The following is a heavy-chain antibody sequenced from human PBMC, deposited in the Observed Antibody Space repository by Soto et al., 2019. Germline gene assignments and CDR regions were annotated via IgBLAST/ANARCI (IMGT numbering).Heavy chain of an antibody. Sequence: GESLRLSCAASGFTFSDSGMHWVRQAPDKGLEWVTFISYDGIDTYYIESVKGRFTISRDNSKNTVYLQMNNLRPEDTAVYYCATRQAVAGAEYWGQGTLVTVSS. CDR2: ISYDGIDT. V-gene: IGHV3-30*03. CDR3: ATRQAVAGAEY. CDR1: GFTFSDSG. D-gene: IGHD6-19*01. J-gene: IGHJ4*02.